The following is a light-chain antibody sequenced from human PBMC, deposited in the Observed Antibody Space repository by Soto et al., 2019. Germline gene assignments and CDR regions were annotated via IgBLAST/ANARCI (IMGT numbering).Light chain of an antibody. J-gene: IGLJ2*01. CDR2: EVS. CDR1: SSDVGGYNY. V-gene: IGLV2-8*01. Sequence: QSALTQPPSASGSPGQSVTISCTGTSSDVGGYNYVSWYQQHPGKAPKLMIYEVSKRPSGVPDRFSGSKSGNTASLTVSGLQAEDAADYYCSSYAGSNNVVFGGGPKLTVL. CDR3: SSYAGSNNVV.